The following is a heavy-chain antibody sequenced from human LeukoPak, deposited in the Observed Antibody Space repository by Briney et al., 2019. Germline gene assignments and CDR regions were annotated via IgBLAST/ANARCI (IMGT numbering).Heavy chain of an antibody. V-gene: IGHV3-23*01. D-gene: IGHD2-2*01. CDR3: AKDRRGCSSTSCYYRFDY. Sequence: GGSLRLSCAASGFTFSNYAMSWVRQAPGKGLEWVSAISDSGGSTYYADSEKGRLTISRDNSKNTVYLQMNSLRAEDTAVYYCAKDRRGCSSTSCYYRFDYWGQGTLVTVSS. CDR2: ISDSGGST. J-gene: IGHJ4*02. CDR1: GFTFSNYA.